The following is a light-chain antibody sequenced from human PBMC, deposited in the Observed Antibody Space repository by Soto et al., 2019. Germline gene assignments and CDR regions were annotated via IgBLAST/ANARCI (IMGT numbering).Light chain of an antibody. V-gene: IGLV2-23*01. CDR3: YTYAGGSTYL. CDR1: SSDVGSYSL. CDR2: EDI. J-gene: IGLJ1*01. Sequence: QSALTQPASVSGSPGQSITTSCTGTSSDVGSYSLLSWYQHHPGKAPKLIIYEDIKGPSGVSNRFSGSKSGNTASLRISGPQAEDEADYYCYTYAGGSTYLFGTGKMVPVL.